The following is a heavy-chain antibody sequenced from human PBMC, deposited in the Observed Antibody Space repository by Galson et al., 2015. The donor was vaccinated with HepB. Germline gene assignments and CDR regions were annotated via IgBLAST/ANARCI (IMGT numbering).Heavy chain of an antibody. J-gene: IGHJ4*02. D-gene: IGHD6-13*01. CDR3: ARVAAAGEPHFDY. CDR1: GFTVSSNY. V-gene: IGHV3-53*04. Sequence: SLRLPCAASGFTVSSNYMSWVRQAPGKGLEWVSVIYSGGSTYYADSVKGRFTISRHNSKNTLYLQMNSLRAEDTAVYYGARVAAAGEPHFDYWGQGTLVTVSS. CDR2: IYSGGST.